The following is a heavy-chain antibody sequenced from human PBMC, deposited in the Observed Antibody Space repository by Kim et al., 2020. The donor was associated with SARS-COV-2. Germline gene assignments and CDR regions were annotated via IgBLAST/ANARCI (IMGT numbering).Heavy chain of an antibody. J-gene: IGHJ4*02. CDR3: AKERRGYYGGYEWGSVFDY. V-gene: IGHV3-23*01. D-gene: IGHD4-17*01. Sequence: GRFTISQDNAKNTLYRQMNSLRTEDTAVYYCAKERRGYYGGYEWGSVFDYWGQGALVTVSS.